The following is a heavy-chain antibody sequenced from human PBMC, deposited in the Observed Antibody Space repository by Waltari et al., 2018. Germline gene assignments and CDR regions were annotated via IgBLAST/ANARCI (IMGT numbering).Heavy chain of an antibody. CDR2: IIPMFGIT. CDR3: ARHELGISQYYYNMYV. J-gene: IGHJ6*03. V-gene: IGHV1-69*12. D-gene: IGHD7-27*01. CDR1: GGSFGGYG. Sequence: VQLVQSGGEVKKPGSSVKVSCKASGGSFGGYGISWVRQAPGQGLEWMGVIIPMFGITEYSQKFQDRLTITADESTNTAYMELGSLRSEDTAIYYCARHELGISQYYYNMYVWGRGTTVTISS.